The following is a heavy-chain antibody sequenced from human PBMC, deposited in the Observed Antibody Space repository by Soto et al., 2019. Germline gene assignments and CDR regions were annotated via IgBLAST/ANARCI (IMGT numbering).Heavy chain of an antibody. D-gene: IGHD2-15*01. J-gene: IGHJ6*02. V-gene: IGHV1-18*01. CDR1: GYTFTSYG. Sequence: ASVKVSCKASGYTFTSYGISWVRQAPGQGLEWMGWISAYNGNTNYAQKLQGRVTMTTDTSTSTAYMELRSLRSDDTAVYYCARASVVEANYYYYYGMDVWGQGTTVTVSS. CDR3: ARASVVEANYYYYYGMDV. CDR2: ISAYNGNT.